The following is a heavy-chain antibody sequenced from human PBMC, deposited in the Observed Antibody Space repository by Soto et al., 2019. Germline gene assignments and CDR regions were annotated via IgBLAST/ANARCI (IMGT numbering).Heavy chain of an antibody. Sequence: EVQLLESGGGLVQPGGSLRLSCAASGFTFSSYAIIWVRQAPGKGLEWVSTISGGGDGSYYADSVKGRFTISRDNSKNKLPQKINALRAAYTSVYYLARKGPGSFATYCSDGGCHYAFDMWGQGTMFTVSS. CDR1: GFTFSSYA. D-gene: IGHD2-15*01. CDR3: ARKGPGSFATYCSDGGCHYAFDM. V-gene: IGHV3-23*01. CDR2: ISGGGDGS. J-gene: IGHJ3*02.